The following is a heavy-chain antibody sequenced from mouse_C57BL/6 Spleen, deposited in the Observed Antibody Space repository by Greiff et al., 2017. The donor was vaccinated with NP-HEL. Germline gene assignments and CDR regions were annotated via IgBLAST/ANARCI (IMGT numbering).Heavy chain of an antibody. CDR2: IDPSDSET. V-gene: IGHV1-52*01. CDR3: ARDDYDDGFAY. J-gene: IGHJ3*01. CDR1: GYTFTSYW. Sequence: QVQLQQSGAELVRPGSSVKLSCKASGYTFTSYWMHWVKQRPIQGLEWIGNIDPSDSETHYNQKFKDKATLTVDKSSSTAYMQLSSLTSEDSAVYYCARDDYDDGFAYWGQGTLVTVSA. D-gene: IGHD2-4*01.